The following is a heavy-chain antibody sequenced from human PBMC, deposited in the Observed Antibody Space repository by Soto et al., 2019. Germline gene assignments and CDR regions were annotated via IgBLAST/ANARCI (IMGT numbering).Heavy chain of an antibody. V-gene: IGHV5-51*01. CDR3: AXQADYNTLTGYFYYFDY. CDR1: GYSFTDYW. Sequence: PGESLKISCKSSGYSFTDYWIGWVRQMPGKGLEWMGIIYPGDSDARYSPSFQGQVTISVDTSINTAFLRWNSLTASDTAMYYCAXQADYNTLTGYFYYFDYWGQGSLVTVSS. J-gene: IGHJ4*02. CDR2: IYPGDSDA. D-gene: IGHD3-9*01.